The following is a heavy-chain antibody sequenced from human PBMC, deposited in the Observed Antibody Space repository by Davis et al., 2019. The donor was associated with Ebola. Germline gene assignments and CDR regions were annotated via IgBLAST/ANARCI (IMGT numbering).Heavy chain of an antibody. D-gene: IGHD2-21*02. CDR3: TTGEDLTDFGLDV. CDR1: GFLFNDAW. J-gene: IGHJ6*02. V-gene: IGHV3-15*01. CDR2: IKSKGEGGTT. Sequence: GESLKISCAASGFLFNDAWMSWVRQAPGKGLQWVGRIKSKGEGGTTDFAAPVNGRFAISRDDSKDTLYLEMNSLKTEDTAVYYCTTGEDLTDFGLDVWGQGTAVTVSS.